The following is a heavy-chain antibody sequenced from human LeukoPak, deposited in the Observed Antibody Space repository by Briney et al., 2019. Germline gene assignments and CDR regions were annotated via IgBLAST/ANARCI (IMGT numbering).Heavy chain of an antibody. CDR3: ARPYEQWLSPLSA. Sequence: SVKVSCKASGGTFSSYAISWVRQAPGQGLEWMGGIIPISGTANYAQKFQGRVTITADESTSTAYMELSSLRSEDTAVYYCARPYEQWLSPLSAWGQGTLVTVSS. V-gene: IGHV1-69*13. J-gene: IGHJ1*01. CDR2: IIPISGTA. D-gene: IGHD6-19*01. CDR1: GGTFSSYA.